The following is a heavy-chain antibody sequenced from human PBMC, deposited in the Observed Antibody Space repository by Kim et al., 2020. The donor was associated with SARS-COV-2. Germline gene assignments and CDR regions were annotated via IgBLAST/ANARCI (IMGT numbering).Heavy chain of an antibody. CDR3: ATGRVAGPPAWFDP. CDR1: GYTLTELS. D-gene: IGHD2-15*01. V-gene: IGHV1-24*01. CDR2: FDPEDGET. J-gene: IGHJ5*02. Sequence: ASVKVSCKVSGYTLTELSMHWVRQAPGKGLEWMGGFDPEDGETIYAQKFQGRVTMTEDTSTDTAYMGLNSLRSEDTAVYYCATGRVAGPPAWFDPWGQGTLVTVSS.